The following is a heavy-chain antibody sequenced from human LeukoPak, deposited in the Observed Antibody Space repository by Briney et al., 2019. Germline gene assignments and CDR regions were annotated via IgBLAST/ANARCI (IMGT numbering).Heavy chain of an antibody. CDR2: INSDGTT. V-gene: IGHV3-74*01. CDR3: GRHRIAVAGRGAFDI. CDR1: GFTFSGDW. Sequence: GGSLRLSCAASGFTFSGDWMHWVRQAPGKGLVWVSRINSDGTTTYADSVKGRLTVSRDNTKNTLYLQMNSLRAEDTAVYYCGRHRIAVAGRGAFDIWGQGTTVTVSS. D-gene: IGHD6-19*01. J-gene: IGHJ3*02.